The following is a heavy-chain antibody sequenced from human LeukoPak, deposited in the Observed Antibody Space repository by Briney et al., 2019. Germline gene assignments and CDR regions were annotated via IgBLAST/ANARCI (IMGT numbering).Heavy chain of an antibody. CDR3: AREGIAVAGRDDAFDI. Sequence: PSETLSLTCTVSGGSISSYYWSWIRQPPGKGLEWIGYIYYSGSTNYNPSLKSRVTISVDTSKDQFSLKLSSVTAADTAVYYCAREGIAVAGRDDAFDIWGQGTMVTVSS. J-gene: IGHJ3*02. CDR2: IYYSGST. CDR1: GGSISSYY. D-gene: IGHD6-19*01. V-gene: IGHV4-59*01.